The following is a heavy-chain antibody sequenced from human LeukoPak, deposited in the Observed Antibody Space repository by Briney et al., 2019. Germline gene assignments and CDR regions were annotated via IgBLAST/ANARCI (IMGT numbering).Heavy chain of an antibody. CDR2: MNTNSGNT. V-gene: IGHV1-8*01. CDR1: GYTFTSYD. D-gene: IGHD2-15*01. Sequence: ASVRVSCKASGYTFTSYDINWVRQATGQGLEWMGWMNTNSGNTGYAQKFQGRVTMTRNTSISTAYMELSSLRSEDTAVYYCARVPLYCSGGSCSFLGYYYYGMDVWGQGTTVTVSS. J-gene: IGHJ6*02. CDR3: ARVPLYCSGGSCSFLGYYYYGMDV.